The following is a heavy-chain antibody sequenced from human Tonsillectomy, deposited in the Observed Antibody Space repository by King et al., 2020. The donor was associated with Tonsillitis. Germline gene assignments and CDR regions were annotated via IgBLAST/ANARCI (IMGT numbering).Heavy chain of an antibody. D-gene: IGHD4-23*01. CDR2: IKSNTDGGTA. CDR1: GFPFSNAW. V-gene: IGHV3-15*01. Sequence: VQLVESGGGLVKPGGSPRLSCAASGFPFSNAWMSWVRQAPGKGLEWVGRIKSNTDGGTADYATPVKGRFTISRDDSKNTLYLQLNSLKTEDTAVYFCTTGGGYGGFDHWGQGTLVTVSS. CDR3: TTGGGYGGFDH. J-gene: IGHJ4*02.